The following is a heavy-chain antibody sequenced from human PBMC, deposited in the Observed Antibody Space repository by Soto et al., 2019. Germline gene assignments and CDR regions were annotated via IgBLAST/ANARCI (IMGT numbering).Heavy chain of an antibody. D-gene: IGHD5-12*01. V-gene: IGHV3-20*04. CDR1: GFTFGDYG. Sequence: GGSLRLSCAASGFTFGDYGMSWVRQAPGKGLEWVSGINWNGGSTGYADSVKGRFTISRDNAKNSLYLQMNSLRAEDTALYYCARDLDIVATIGGGAFDIWGQGTMVTVSS. CDR2: INWNGGST. J-gene: IGHJ3*02. CDR3: ARDLDIVATIGGGAFDI.